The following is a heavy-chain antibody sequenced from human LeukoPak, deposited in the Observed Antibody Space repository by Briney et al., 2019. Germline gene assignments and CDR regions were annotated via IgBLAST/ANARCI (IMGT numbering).Heavy chain of an antibody. CDR3: AKTYTAMVPALGY. CDR2: ISSSGGST. J-gene: IGHJ4*02. V-gene: IGHV3-23*01. Sequence: PGGALRLSCAASGFTFSSYAMSWVRQAQRKGLEWVSAISSSGGSTYYADAVKGRCTISRENSKNTLYLQMNSLRAEDTAVYYCAKTYTAMVPALGYWGQGTLVTVSS. D-gene: IGHD5-18*01. CDR1: GFTFSSYA.